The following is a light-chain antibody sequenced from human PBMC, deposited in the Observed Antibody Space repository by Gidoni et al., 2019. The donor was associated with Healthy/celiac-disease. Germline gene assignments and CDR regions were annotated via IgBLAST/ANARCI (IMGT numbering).Light chain of an antibody. Sequence: NFMLTQPHSVSESPGKTVTISCTGSSGSIASNDVQWYQQRPGSAPTTVIYEDNQRPSGVPDRFSGSIDSSSNSASLTISGLKTEDEADYYCQSYDSSTVVFGGGTKLTVL. V-gene: IGLV6-57*02. CDR3: QSYDSSTVV. CDR2: EDN. CDR1: SGSIASND. J-gene: IGLJ2*01.